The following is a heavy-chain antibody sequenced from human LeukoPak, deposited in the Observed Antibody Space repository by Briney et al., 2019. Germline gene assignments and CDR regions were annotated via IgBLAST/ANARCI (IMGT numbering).Heavy chain of an antibody. Sequence: SETLSLTCTVSGDSISSGDYYWSWIRQPAGKGLEWIGRISSSGSTNYNPSLKSRVTISVDTSKNQFSLKLSSVTAADTAVYYCARGSFGSSGCWYPPKGNYFDYWGQGTLVTVSS. CDR1: GDSISSGDYY. D-gene: IGHD6-19*01. J-gene: IGHJ4*02. V-gene: IGHV4-61*02. CDR2: ISSSGST. CDR3: ARGSFGSSGCWYPPKGNYFDY.